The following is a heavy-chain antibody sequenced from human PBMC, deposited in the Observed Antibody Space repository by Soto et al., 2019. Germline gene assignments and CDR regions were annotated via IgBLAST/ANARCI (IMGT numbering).Heavy chain of an antibody. CDR3: ASVMGSSSRSYYYGMDV. J-gene: IGHJ6*02. V-gene: IGHV4-31*03. D-gene: IGHD6-6*01. CDR2: IYYSGST. Sequence: TLSLTCTVSGGSISSGGYYWSWIRQHPGKGLEWIGYIYYSGSTYYNPSLKSRVTISVDTSKNQFSLKLSSVTAADTAVYYCASVMGSSSRSYYYGMDVWGQGTTVTVSS. CDR1: GGSISSGGYY.